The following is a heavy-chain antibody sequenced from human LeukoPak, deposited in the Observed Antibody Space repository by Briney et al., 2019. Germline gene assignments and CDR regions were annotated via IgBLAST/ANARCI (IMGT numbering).Heavy chain of an antibody. CDR1: GGSFSGYY. CDR3: ARAYYYGSGSYYYYYYGMDV. J-gene: IGHJ6*02. V-gene: IGHV4-34*01. Sequence: PSETLSLTCAVYGGSFSGYYWSWIRQPPGKELEWIGEINHSGSTNYNPSLKSRVTISVDTSKNQFSLKLSSVTAADTAVYYCARAYYYGSGSYYYYYYGMDVWGQGTTVTVSS. CDR2: INHSGST. D-gene: IGHD3-10*01.